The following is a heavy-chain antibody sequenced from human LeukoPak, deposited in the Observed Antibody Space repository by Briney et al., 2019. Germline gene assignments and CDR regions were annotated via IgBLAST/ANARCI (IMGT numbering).Heavy chain of an antibody. V-gene: IGHV3-66*01. D-gene: IGHD6-19*01. CDR3: AKERNLEIAVAGTIFDY. J-gene: IGHJ4*02. Sequence: GGSLRLSCAASGFTVSSKYMSWVRQAPGKGLEWLSVIYSGGDTYYADSVKGRFTISRDNSKNMIYLEMSSLKAEDTAVYYCAKERNLEIAVAGTIFDYWGQGTLVTVSS. CDR1: GFTVSSKY. CDR2: IYSGGDT.